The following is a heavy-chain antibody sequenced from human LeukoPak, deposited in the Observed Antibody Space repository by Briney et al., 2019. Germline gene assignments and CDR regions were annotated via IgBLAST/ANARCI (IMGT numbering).Heavy chain of an antibody. J-gene: IGHJ4*02. CDR2: INPNSGGT. CDR1: RYTFTGYY. D-gene: IGHD6-13*01. Sequence: GASVKVSCKASRYTFTGYYMHWVRQAPGQGLEWMGWINPNSGGTNYAQKFQGRATMTRDTSISTAYMELSRLRSDDTAVYYCARSIAAAGTDYWGQGTLVTVSS. CDR3: ARSIAAAGTDY. V-gene: IGHV1-2*02.